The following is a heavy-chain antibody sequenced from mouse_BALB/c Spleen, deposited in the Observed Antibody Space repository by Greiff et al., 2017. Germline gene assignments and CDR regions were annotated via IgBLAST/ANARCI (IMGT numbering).Heavy chain of an antibody. CDR1: GFTFSSYA. V-gene: IGHV5-9-4*01. CDR3: ARDAGGYDKDYYAMDY. Sequence: EVHLVESGGGLVKPGGSLKLSCAASGFTFSSYAMSWVRQSPEKRLEWVAEISSGGSYTYYPDTVTGRFTISRDNAKNTLYLEMSSLRSEDTAMYYCARDAGGYDKDYYAMDYWGQGTSVTVSS. CDR2: ISSGGSYT. J-gene: IGHJ4*01. D-gene: IGHD2-2*01.